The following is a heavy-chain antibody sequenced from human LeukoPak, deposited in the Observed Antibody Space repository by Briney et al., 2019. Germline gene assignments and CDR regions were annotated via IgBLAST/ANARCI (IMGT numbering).Heavy chain of an antibody. Sequence: ETLSLTCTVSGVSISSSYSYWGWIRQPPGMGLEWIGSIYYTGNTYYNASLKSQVSISIDTSKNQLSLKLTSVTAADTAVYYCARQTGSGLFILPGGQGTLVTVSS. CDR3: ARQTGSGLFILP. J-gene: IGHJ4*02. CDR2: IYYTGNT. CDR1: GVSISSSYSY. D-gene: IGHD3/OR15-3a*01. V-gene: IGHV4-39*01.